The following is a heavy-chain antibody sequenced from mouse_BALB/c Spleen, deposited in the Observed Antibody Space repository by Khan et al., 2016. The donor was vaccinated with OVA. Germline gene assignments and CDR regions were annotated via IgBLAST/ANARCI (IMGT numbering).Heavy chain of an antibody. CDR1: GFSLSRYN. V-gene: IGHV2-6-4*01. CDR2: IWGGGGT. CDR3: ARAYYRFEGYYAMDY. J-gene: IGHJ4*01. D-gene: IGHD2-14*01. Sequence: QVQLQQSGPGLVAPSQSLSITCSVSGFSLSRYNIHWVRQPPGKGLEWLGMIWGGGGTDYNSTLQSRLTISKDNSESQVFLKMNSLQTDDTAMYDCARAYYRFEGYYAMDYWGQGTSVTVSS.